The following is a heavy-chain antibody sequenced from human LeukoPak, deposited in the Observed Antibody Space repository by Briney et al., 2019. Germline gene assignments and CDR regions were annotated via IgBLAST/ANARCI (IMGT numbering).Heavy chain of an antibody. Sequence: SETLSLTCTVSGGSMSRSSYYWGWIRQPPGKGLEWIANVYYSGSTYYNPSLKSRVTISVDTSKNQFSLKLSSVTAADTAVYYCTGSSQDYYDSVKFDPWGQGTLVTVSS. CDR1: GGSMSRSSYY. D-gene: IGHD3-10*01. J-gene: IGHJ5*02. CDR3: TGSSQDYYDSVKFDP. V-gene: IGHV4-39*01. CDR2: VYYSGST.